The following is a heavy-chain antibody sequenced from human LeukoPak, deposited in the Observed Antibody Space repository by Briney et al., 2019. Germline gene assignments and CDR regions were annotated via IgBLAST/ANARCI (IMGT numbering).Heavy chain of an antibody. CDR2: INPNSGGT. J-gene: IGHJ4*02. Sequence: ASVKVSCKASGYTFTGYYMHWVRQAPGQGLEWMGWINPNSGGTNYAQKFQGRVTMTRDTSISTAYMELSRLRSDDTAVDYCARGVGSGWYSDYWGQGTLVTVSS. CDR1: GYTFTGYY. V-gene: IGHV1-2*02. CDR3: ARGVGSGWYSDY. D-gene: IGHD6-19*01.